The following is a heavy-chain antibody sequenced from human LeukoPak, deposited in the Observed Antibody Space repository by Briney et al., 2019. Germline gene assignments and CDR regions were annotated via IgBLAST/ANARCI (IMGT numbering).Heavy chain of an antibody. V-gene: IGHV1-2*02. J-gene: IGHJ6*02. CDR3: AREIGVEVVVAATKSGMDV. CDR1: GYTFTGYY. D-gene: IGHD2-15*01. CDR2: INPNSGGT. Sequence: GASVKASCKASGYTFTGYYMHWVRQAPGQGLEWMGWINPNSGGTNYAQKFQGRVTMTRDTSISTAYMELSRLRSDDTAVYYCAREIGVEVVVAATKSGMDVWGQGTTVTVSS.